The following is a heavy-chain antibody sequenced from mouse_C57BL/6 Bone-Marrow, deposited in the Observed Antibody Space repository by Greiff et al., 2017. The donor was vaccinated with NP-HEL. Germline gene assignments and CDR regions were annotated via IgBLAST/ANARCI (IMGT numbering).Heavy chain of an antibody. CDR1: GYTFTSYW. CDR3: ARYGYYEDFDY. Sequence: VQLQQPGAELVRPGTSVKLSCKASGYTFTSYWMHWVKQRPGQGLEWIGVIDPSDSYTNYNQKFKGKATLTVDTSSSTAYMQLSSLTSEDSAVYYCARYGYYEDFDYWGQGTTLTVSS. J-gene: IGHJ2*01. CDR2: IDPSDSYT. D-gene: IGHD2-3*01. V-gene: IGHV1-59*01.